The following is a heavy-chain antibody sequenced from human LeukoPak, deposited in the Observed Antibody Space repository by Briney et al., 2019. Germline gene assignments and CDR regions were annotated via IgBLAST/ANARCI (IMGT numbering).Heavy chain of an antibody. CDR2: ISSNGVST. Sequence: GGSLRLSCVASGFTFSTFAMHWVRQAPGKGLEYVSAISSNGVSTYYADSVKGRFTSSRYNSKNTLYLQMGSLRVEDMAVYYCARDSPPYCSGNICLDYWGQGTLVTVSS. V-gene: IGHV3-64*02. CDR1: GFTFSTFA. CDR3: ARDSPPYCSGNICLDY. J-gene: IGHJ4*02. D-gene: IGHD2-15*01.